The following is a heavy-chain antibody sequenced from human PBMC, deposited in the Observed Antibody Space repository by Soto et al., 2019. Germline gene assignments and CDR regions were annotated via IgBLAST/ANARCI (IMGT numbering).Heavy chain of an antibody. V-gene: IGHV4-39*01. D-gene: IGHD2-15*01. Sequence: PSETLSLTCTVAGGSVTSTMYYWACIRQPPGEGPEWIGSIYYDGTTYSNPSLKSRVTISVDTTKNPFPLNLTSVTAADTAGYYCSRAAPRYCSGGSCYSGRDYWGQGTLITVSS. J-gene: IGHJ4*02. CDR2: IYYDGTT. CDR3: SRAAPRYCSGGSCYSGRDY. CDR1: GGSVTSTMYY.